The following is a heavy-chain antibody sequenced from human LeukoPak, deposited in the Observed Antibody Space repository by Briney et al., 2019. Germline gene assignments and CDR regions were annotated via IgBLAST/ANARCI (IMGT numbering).Heavy chain of an antibody. Sequence: PSETLSLTCAVSGGSITNDYWSWIRQPPGRGLEWIGYIYYTGSTNYSPSLKSRVTKSVDTSKNQFSLKLNSVTAADTAVYYCARPQWLVTMGPWFDPWGQGTLVTVSS. CDR2: IYYTGST. V-gene: IGHV4-59*01. J-gene: IGHJ5*02. D-gene: IGHD6-19*01. CDR3: ARPQWLVTMGPWFDP. CDR1: GGSITNDY.